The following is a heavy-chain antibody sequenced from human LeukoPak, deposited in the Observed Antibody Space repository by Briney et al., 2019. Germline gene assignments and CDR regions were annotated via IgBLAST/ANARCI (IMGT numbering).Heavy chain of an antibody. J-gene: IGHJ6*02. CDR3: ARAGIAAAGTTNGMDV. Sequence: PGGSLRLSCAASGFTFSSYGMHWVRQAPGKGLEWVAVIWYDGSNKYYADSVKGRFNISRDNSKNTLYLQMNSLRAEDTAVYYCARAGIAAAGTTNGMDVWGQGTTVTVSS. CDR2: IWYDGSNK. V-gene: IGHV3-33*01. D-gene: IGHD6-13*01. CDR1: GFTFSSYG.